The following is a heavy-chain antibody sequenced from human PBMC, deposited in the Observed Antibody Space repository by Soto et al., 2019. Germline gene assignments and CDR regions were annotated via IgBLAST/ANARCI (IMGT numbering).Heavy chain of an antibody. J-gene: IGHJ3*02. D-gene: IGHD3-16*01. V-gene: IGHV1-2*02. CDR1: GYTFTGYY. CDR2: INPNNGDA. Sequence: QVQLVQSGAEVKKPGASVKVSCKASGYTFTGYYMHWVRQAPGQGLEWMGWINPNNGDADYAQHFQGRVTMTSDTSISTGHRELRRLTSDDAAVSDCARDGGAVGTGGAFDIWGQGTMVTVSS. CDR3: ARDGGAVGTGGAFDI.